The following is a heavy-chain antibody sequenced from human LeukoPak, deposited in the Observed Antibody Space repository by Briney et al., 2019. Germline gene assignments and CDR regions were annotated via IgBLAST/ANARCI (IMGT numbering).Heavy chain of an antibody. V-gene: IGHV3-74*01. Sequence: PGGSLRLSCAASGFTFSSYWMHWVRQAPGKGLVWVSRINSDGSSTSYADSVEGRFTISKDNAKNTLYLQMNSLRAEDTAVYYCASSPSWQSGMDVWGQGTTVTVSS. CDR1: GFTFSSYW. D-gene: IGHD2-2*01. CDR3: ASSPSWQSGMDV. J-gene: IGHJ6*02. CDR2: INSDGSST.